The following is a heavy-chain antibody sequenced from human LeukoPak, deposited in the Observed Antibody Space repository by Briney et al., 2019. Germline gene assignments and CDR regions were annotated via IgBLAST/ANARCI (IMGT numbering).Heavy chain of an antibody. CDR2: IYYSVST. V-gene: IGHV4-31*03. CDR1: GGSISSGGYY. J-gene: IGHJ3*02. D-gene: IGHD3-22*01. CDR3: ARSTHRYYYDSSGYYETLGAFDI. Sequence: SQTLSLTCTVSGGSISSGGYYWSWIRQHPGKGLEWIGYIYYSVSTYYNPSLKSRVTISVDTSKNQFSLKLSSVTAADTAVYYCARSTHRYYYDSSGYYETLGAFDIWGQGTMVTVSS.